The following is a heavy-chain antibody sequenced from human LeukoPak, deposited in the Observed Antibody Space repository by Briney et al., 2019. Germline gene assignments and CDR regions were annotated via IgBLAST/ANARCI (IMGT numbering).Heavy chain of an antibody. CDR2: IYYSGNT. Sequence: SETLSLTCTVPGGSVSSGSYYWSWIRQPPGKGLEWIGYIYYSGNTNYNPSLKSRVTISVGTSKNQFSLKLSSVTAADTAVYYCAYGDSGSFFFDFWGQGTLVTVSS. CDR1: GGSVSSGSYY. J-gene: IGHJ4*02. D-gene: IGHD4-17*01. CDR3: AYGDSGSFFFDF. V-gene: IGHV4-61*01.